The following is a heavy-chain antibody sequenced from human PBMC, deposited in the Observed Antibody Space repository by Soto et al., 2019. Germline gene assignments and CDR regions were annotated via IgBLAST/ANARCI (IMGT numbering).Heavy chain of an antibody. CDR3: ARALLRRTYYYDSSAAGSIDY. CDR2: INHSGST. Sequence: SETLSLTCAVYGGSFSGYYWSWIRQPPGKGLEWIGEINHSGSTNYNPSLKSRVTISVDTSKNQFSLKLSSVTAADTAVYYCARALLRRTYYYDSSAAGSIDYWGQGTLVTVSS. J-gene: IGHJ4*02. CDR1: GGSFSGYY. D-gene: IGHD3-22*01. V-gene: IGHV4-34*01.